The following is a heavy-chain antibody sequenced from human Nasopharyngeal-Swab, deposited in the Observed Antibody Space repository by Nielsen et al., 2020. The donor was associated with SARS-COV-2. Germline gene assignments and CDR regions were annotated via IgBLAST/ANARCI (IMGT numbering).Heavy chain of an antibody. Sequence: GESLKISCAASGFTFSNYWLSWVRPAPGKGLEWVANIKQDGSEIYYVDSLKGRFTISRDNAKNSLYLQMNSLRAEDTAVYYCARLKYDFWNGPPEDYWGQGTLVTVSS. CDR1: GFTFSNYW. CDR3: ARLKYDFWNGPPEDY. CDR2: IKQDGSEI. J-gene: IGHJ4*02. D-gene: IGHD3-3*01. V-gene: IGHV3-7*01.